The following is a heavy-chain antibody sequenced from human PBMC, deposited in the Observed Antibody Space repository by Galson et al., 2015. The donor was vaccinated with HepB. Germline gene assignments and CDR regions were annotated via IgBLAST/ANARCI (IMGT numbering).Heavy chain of an antibody. CDR1: GFTFSSYG. J-gene: IGHJ5*02. CDR2: VWYDGIDK. CDR3: AKGSNNWNYRSWFDP. D-gene: IGHD1-7*01. Sequence: SLRLSCAASGFTFSSYGMHWVRQSPGKGLEWVAVVWYDGIDKHYADSVKGRFTISRDNSKSTLYLQMNSLRVEDTAMYYCAKGSNNWNYRSWFDPWGQGTLVTVS. V-gene: IGHV3-33*06.